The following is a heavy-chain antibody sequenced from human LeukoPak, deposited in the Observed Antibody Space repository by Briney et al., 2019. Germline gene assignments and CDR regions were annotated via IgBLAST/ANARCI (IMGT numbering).Heavy chain of an antibody. CDR1: GGSISSYY. J-gene: IGHJ4*02. CDR2: IYYSGST. D-gene: IGHD5-24*01. Sequence: SETLSPTCTVSGGSISSYYWSWIRQPPGKGLEWIGYIYYSGSTNYNPSLKSRVTISVDTSKNQFSLKLSSVTAADTAVYYCARASAQREIGYWGQGTLVTVSS. CDR3: ARASAQREIGY. V-gene: IGHV4-59*01.